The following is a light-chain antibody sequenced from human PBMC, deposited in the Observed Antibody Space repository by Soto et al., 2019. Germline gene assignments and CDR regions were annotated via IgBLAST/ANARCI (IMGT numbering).Light chain of an antibody. Sequence: EIVLTQSPGTLSLSPGERATLSCRASQSVSSRYFAWYQQKPGQAPRLLMYGASNRATDIPDRFSGSGSGTDFTLTISRLEPEDFAVYFCQQYCSSPPFTFGQGTKVEIK. CDR2: GAS. CDR1: QSVSSRY. CDR3: QQYCSSPPFT. V-gene: IGKV3-20*01. J-gene: IGKJ2*01.